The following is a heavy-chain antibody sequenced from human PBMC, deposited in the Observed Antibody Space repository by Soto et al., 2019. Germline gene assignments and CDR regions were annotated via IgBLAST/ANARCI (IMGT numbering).Heavy chain of an antibody. D-gene: IGHD6-13*01. CDR2: IIPIFGTA. CDR1: GGTFSSYA. J-gene: IGHJ5*02. Sequence: SVKVSCKASGGTFSSYAISWVRQAPGQGLEWMGGIIPIFGTANYAQKFQGRVTMTTDTSTSTAYMELRSLRSDDTAVYYCARAGIAAAGKNNWFDPWGQGTLVTVSS. CDR3: ARAGIAAAGKNNWFDP. V-gene: IGHV1-69*05.